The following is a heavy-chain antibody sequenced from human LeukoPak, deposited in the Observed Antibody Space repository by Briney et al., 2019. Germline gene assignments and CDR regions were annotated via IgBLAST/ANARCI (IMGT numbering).Heavy chain of an antibody. CDR2: VSALNGNT. CDR3: ARGGDNMIVVGDPFDH. CDR1: GYTFTSYS. D-gene: IGHD3-22*01. V-gene: IGHV1-18*01. Sequence: PEASVKVSCKASGYTFTSYSFNWVRQAPGQGLEWMGWVSALNGNTNYAQKFQDRVTLTTDTSTSTAYMELRSLTSDDTAVYYCARGGDNMIVVGDPFDHWGQGTLVTVSS. J-gene: IGHJ4*02.